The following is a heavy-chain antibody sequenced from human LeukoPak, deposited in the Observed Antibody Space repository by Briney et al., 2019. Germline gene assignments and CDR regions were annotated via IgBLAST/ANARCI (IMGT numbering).Heavy chain of an antibody. D-gene: IGHD3-3*01. CDR1: GFTFSNAW. V-gene: IGHV3-15*01. J-gene: IGHJ3*02. CDR3: TTENTTFGVVVGAFDI. Sequence: MSGGSLRLSCAASGFTFSNAWMSWVRQAPGKGLEWVGRIKSKTDGGTTDYAAPVKGRFTISRDDSKNTLYLQMNSLKTEDTAVYYCTTENTTFGVVVGAFDIWGQGTMVTVSS. CDR2: IKSKTDGGTT.